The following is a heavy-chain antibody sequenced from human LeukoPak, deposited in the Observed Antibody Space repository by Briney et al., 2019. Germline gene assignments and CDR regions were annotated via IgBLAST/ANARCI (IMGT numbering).Heavy chain of an antibody. CDR3: AKDSSSWYCFDY. CDR2: ISSSSSYI. Sequence: GGSLRLSCVASGFTFSSYSMNWVRQAPGKGLEWVSSISSSSSYIYYADSVKGRFTISRDNAKNSLYLQMNSLRAEDTAVYYCAKDSSSWYCFDYWGQGTLVTVSS. D-gene: IGHD6-13*01. CDR1: GFTFSSYS. V-gene: IGHV3-21*01. J-gene: IGHJ4*02.